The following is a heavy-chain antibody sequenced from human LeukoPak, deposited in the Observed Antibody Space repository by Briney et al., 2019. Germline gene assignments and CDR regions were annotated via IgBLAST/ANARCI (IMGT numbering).Heavy chain of an antibody. CDR2: FYYTGST. D-gene: IGHD1-26*01. Sequence: SETLSLTCTVSGGSISSSSFYWGWIRQPPGKGLEWIGSFYYTGSTYYNPSLKSRVTISVDTSKNQFSLRLSSVTAADTAFYYCVRPSIVGATASDYWGQGTLVTVSS. J-gene: IGHJ4*02. CDR3: VRPSIVGATASDY. V-gene: IGHV4-39*01. CDR1: GGSISSSSFY.